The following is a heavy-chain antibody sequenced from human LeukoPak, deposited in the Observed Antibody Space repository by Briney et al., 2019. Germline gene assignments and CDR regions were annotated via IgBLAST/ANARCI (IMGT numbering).Heavy chain of an antibody. V-gene: IGHV4-4*07. Sequence: SETLSLTCTVSGGSISSYYWSWIRQPAGKGLEWIGRIYTSGSTNYNPSLKSRVTMSVDTSKNQFSLKLSSVTAADTAVYYCARGRYNWNDRAFDIWGQGTMVTVSS. CDR1: GGSISSYY. D-gene: IGHD1-1*01. CDR2: IYTSGST. J-gene: IGHJ3*02. CDR3: ARGRYNWNDRAFDI.